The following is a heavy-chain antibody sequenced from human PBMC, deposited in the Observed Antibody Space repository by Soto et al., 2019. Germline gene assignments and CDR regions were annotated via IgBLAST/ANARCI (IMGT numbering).Heavy chain of an antibody. CDR1: GGSISSGVYY. CDR2: IYYAGST. Sequence: SETLPLTCSASGGSISSGVYYWNWIRRHQGKGLEWIGYIYYAGSTYYNPSLKSRVIISVDTSKNQFSLNQSSVTAADTAVYYCARDPKWCEPYFFDYWGQRALVTVSS. CDR3: ARDPKWCEPYFFDY. J-gene: IGHJ4*02. D-gene: IGHD2-15*01. V-gene: IGHV4-31*03.